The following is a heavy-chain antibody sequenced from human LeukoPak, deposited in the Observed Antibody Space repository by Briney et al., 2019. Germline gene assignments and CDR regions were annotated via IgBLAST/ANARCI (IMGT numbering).Heavy chain of an antibody. D-gene: IGHD3-22*01. J-gene: IGHJ4*02. CDR2: ISGNGLGT. V-gene: IGHV3-23*01. CDR3: AKDANYLRSSGYLVPIDF. Sequence: GGSLRLSCAASGFTFSRNAMNWVRQAPGKGLEWVAAISGNGLGTYYVDSVKGRLNISRDNSRNTLYLQMNSLRIEDTAFYYCAKDANYLRSSGYLVPIDFSGPGTLVTVSS. CDR1: GFTFSRNA.